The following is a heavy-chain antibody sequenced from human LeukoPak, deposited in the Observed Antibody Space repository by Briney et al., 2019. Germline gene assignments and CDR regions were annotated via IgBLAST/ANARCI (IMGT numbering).Heavy chain of an antibody. CDR3: ARGGSSGYPSYCFDY. J-gene: IGHJ4*02. CDR2: ISSSGSTI. CDR1: GFTFSSYE. D-gene: IGHD3-22*01. V-gene: IGHV3-48*03. Sequence: GGSLRLSCAASGFTFSSYEMNWVRQAPGKGLEWVSYISSSGSTIYYADSVKGRFTISRDNAKNSLYLQMNSLRAEDTAVYYCARGGSSGYPSYCFDYWGQGTLVTVSS.